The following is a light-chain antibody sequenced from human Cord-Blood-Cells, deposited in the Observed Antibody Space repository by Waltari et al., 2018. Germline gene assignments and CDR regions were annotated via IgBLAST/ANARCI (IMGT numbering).Light chain of an antibody. Sequence: QPALPPPPSASGSPGQSVTIPCTRTSSDGCGHNYVPWSQQHPGTAPKLMIYEVSKRPSGVPDRFSGSKSGNTASLTVSGLQAEDEADYYCSSYAGSNNYVFGTGTKVTVL. V-gene: IGLV2-8*01. J-gene: IGLJ1*01. CDR3: SSYAGSNNYV. CDR1: SSDGCGHNY. CDR2: EVS.